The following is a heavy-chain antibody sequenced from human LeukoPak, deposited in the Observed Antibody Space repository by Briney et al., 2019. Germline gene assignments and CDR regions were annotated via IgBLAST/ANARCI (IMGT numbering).Heavy chain of an antibody. V-gene: IGHV1-69*10. D-gene: IGHD4-17*01. CDR3: AAEVTTVTTSAAFDI. CDR1: GGTSSSYA. J-gene: IGHJ3*02. Sequence: VKVSCKASGGTSSSYAISWVRQAPGQGLEWMGGIIPFLRTANYAQKFQGRVTITADKSTSTAYMELSSLRSEDTAVYYCAAEVTTVTTSAAFDIWGQGTMVTVSS. CDR2: IIPFLRTA.